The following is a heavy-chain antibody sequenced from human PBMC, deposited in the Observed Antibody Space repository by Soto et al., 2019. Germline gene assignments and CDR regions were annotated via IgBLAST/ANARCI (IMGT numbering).Heavy chain of an antibody. J-gene: IGHJ4*02. V-gene: IGHV4-4*07. CDR3: ARTVGAAYYFDF. Sequence: QVQLQESGPGLVKPSETLSLTCTVSGDSMTKYYWSWIRQPAGKGLEWIGRIYTSGSTNYNPSLKSRVTMSLSTSNNHFSLKLKSVTAADTAVYYCARTVGAAYYFDFWGQGALVTVSS. CDR1: GDSMTKYY. D-gene: IGHD1-26*01. CDR2: IYTSGST.